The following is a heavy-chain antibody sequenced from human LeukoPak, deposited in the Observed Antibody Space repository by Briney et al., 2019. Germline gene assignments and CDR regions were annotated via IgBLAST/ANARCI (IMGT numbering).Heavy chain of an antibody. Sequence: PSETLSLTCTVSGGSISSSSYYWGWIRQPPGKGLEWIGSIYHSGSTYYNPSLKSRVTISVDTSKNQFSLKLSSVTAADTAVYYCARYHSSSWYDWLGESWFDPWGQGTLVTVSS. J-gene: IGHJ5*02. D-gene: IGHD6-13*01. V-gene: IGHV4-39*01. CDR2: IYHSGST. CDR1: GGSISSSSYY. CDR3: ARYHSSSWYDWLGESWFDP.